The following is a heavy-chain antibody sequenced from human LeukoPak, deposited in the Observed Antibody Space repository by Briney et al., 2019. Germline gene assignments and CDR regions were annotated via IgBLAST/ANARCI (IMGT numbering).Heavy chain of an antibody. Sequence: GGSLRLSCAASGFTFSSYSMNWVRQAPGKGLEWVSSISSSSSYIYYADSVKGRFTISRDNAKNSLYLQMNSLRAEDTAVYYCARGDVYCYGSGSYYSPFDYWGQGTLVTVSS. D-gene: IGHD3-10*01. CDR3: ARGDVYCYGSGSYYSPFDY. V-gene: IGHV3-21*01. CDR1: GFTFSSYS. CDR2: ISSSSSYI. J-gene: IGHJ4*02.